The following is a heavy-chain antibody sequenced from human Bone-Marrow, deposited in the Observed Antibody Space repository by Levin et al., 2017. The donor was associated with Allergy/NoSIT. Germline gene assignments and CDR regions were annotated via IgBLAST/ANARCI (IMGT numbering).Heavy chain of an antibody. CDR1: GYIFTRHY. D-gene: IGHD2/OR15-2a*01. V-gene: IGHV1-46*04. CDR2: INPSDGTT. CDR3: ARTTLVIVTSDYFYYRGMDV. J-gene: IGHJ6*02. Sequence: GASVKVSCKASGYIFTRHYIHWVRQAPGQGLEWMGIINPSDGTTSTAYSQRLQGRVSVTRDTSTSTVYMELSSLRSEDTAVYFCARTTLVIVTSDYFYYRGMDVWGQGTTVTVSS.